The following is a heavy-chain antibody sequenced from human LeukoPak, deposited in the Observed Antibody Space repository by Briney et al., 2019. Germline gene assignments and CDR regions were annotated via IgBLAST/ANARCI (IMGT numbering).Heavy chain of an antibody. CDR2: IIPIFGTA. V-gene: IGHV1-69*13. D-gene: IGHD3-9*01. CDR1: GYTLTSYG. CDR3: ASRIQPPRSHLRYFDWFPPRYYFDY. Sequence: ASVKVSCKASGYTLTSYGISWVRQAPGQGPEWMGGIIPIFGTANYAQKFQGRVTITADESTSTAYMELSSLRSEDTAVYYCASRIQPPRSHLRYFDWFPPRYYFDYWGQGTLVTVSS. J-gene: IGHJ4*02.